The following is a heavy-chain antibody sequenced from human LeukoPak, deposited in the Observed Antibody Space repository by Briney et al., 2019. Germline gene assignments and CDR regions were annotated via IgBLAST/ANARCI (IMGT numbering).Heavy chain of an antibody. CDR3: ARLTKPIFGVVRSGDY. Sequence: ASVKVSCKASVYAFTSYDINWVRPATEQGLEWMGWMNPNSGKTGYAQKFQGRVTMTRNTSISTAYMELSSLRSEDTAVYYCARLTKPIFGVVRSGDYWGQGTLVTVSS. J-gene: IGHJ4*02. D-gene: IGHD3-3*01. CDR2: MNPNSGKT. V-gene: IGHV1-8*01. CDR1: VYAFTSYD.